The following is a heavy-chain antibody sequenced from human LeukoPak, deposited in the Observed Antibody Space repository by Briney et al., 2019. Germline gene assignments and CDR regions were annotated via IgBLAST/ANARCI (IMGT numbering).Heavy chain of an antibody. J-gene: IGHJ6*04. D-gene: IGHD3-10*02. Sequence: GGSLRLSCAASGFTFSSYAISWVRQAPGKGLEWVSAISASGGSTYYADSVKGRFTISRDNSKSTLYLQMNSLRAEDTAVYYCAELGITMIGGVWGKGTTVTISS. CDR1: GFTFSSYA. V-gene: IGHV3-23*01. CDR2: ISASGGST. CDR3: AELGITMIGGV.